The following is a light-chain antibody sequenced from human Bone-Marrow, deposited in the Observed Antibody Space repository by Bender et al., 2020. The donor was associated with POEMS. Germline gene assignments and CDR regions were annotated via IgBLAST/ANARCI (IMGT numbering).Light chain of an antibody. Sequence: QSALTQPASVSGSPGQSITVSCTGTSSDVGNYNLVSWYQQHPGKAPKLIIYEVSKRPSGVSNRFSGSKSGTSASLAITGLQSDDEAIYFCVAWDASLNGWVFGGGTKLTVL. CDR1: SSDVGNYNL. CDR2: EVS. J-gene: IGLJ3*02. V-gene: IGLV2-14*02. CDR3: VAWDASLNGWV.